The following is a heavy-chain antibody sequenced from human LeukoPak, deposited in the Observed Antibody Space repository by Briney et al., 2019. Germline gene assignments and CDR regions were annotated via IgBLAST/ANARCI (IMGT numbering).Heavy chain of an antibody. V-gene: IGHV3-23*01. CDR1: GFTFSNYG. D-gene: IGHD3-16*01. Sequence: GGSLRLSCAASGFTFSNYGMSWVRQAPGKGVEWVSTITGSGGSTYYADSVKGRFTISRDNSKNTLYLQINSLRAEDTAVYYCAKGTGNYVRWFDPWGQGTLVTVSS. CDR2: ITGSGGST. J-gene: IGHJ5*02. CDR3: AKGTGNYVRWFDP.